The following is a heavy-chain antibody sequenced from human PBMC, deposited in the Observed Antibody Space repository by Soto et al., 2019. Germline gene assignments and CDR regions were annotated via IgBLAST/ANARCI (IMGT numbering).Heavy chain of an antibody. J-gene: IGHJ6*02. Sequence: ASVKVSCSASGYTFTSYYMHWVRQAPGQGLEWMGKVHPSGGSTSPAQKVQGRVTVTRAPSTSTVYLELSSLRSEDTAVYYCARDSDFWSGPHDMDVWGQGTTVTVSS. V-gene: IGHV1-46*01. CDR2: VHPSGGST. CDR3: ARDSDFWSGPHDMDV. CDR1: GYTFTSYY. D-gene: IGHD3-3*01.